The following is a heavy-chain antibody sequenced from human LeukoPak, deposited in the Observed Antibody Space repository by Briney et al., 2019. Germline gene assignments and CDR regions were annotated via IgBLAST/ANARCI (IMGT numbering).Heavy chain of an antibody. V-gene: IGHV3-49*04. D-gene: IGHD2-15*01. CDR2: IRSKSYGGTT. CDR1: GFTFGDYA. Sequence: GGSLRPSCTASGFTFGDYAMAWVRQAPGKGLEWVGFIRSKSYGGTTEYAASVKGRFTISRDDSKSIAYLQMNSLKTEDTAVYYCSRGPYCSSGSCYPDPDAFDIWGQGTVVTFSS. CDR3: SRGPYCSSGSCYPDPDAFDI. J-gene: IGHJ3*02.